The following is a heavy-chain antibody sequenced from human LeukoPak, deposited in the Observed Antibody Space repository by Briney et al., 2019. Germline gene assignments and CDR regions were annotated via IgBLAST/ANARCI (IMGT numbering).Heavy chain of an antibody. V-gene: IGHV3-49*04. CDR1: GFTFGDYA. CDR3: TKIVVVPAAAYYYYYYGMDV. Sequence: AGGSLRLSCTASGFTFGDYAMSWVRQAPGKGLEWVGFIRSKAYGGTTEYAASVKGRFTISRDDSKSIAYLQMNSLKTEDTAAYYCTKIVVVPAAAYYYYYYGMDVWGQGTTVTVSS. CDR2: IRSKAYGGTT. D-gene: IGHD2-2*01. J-gene: IGHJ6*02.